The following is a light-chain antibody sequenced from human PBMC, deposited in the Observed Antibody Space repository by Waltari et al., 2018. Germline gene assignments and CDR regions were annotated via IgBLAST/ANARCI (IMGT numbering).Light chain of an antibody. CDR2: GVS. V-gene: IGLV2-14*01. CDR3: ASYTNTNTLLI. CDR1: GTDIGGFYF. J-gene: IGLJ2*01. Sequence: QSALTQPAAVSGSPGQSITISCTGAGTDIGGFYFVSWYQQHPGEVPKLLISGVSDRPSGISPRFSGSKSGSTASLTISGLQAEDEADYFCASYTNTNTLLIFGGGTKLTVL.